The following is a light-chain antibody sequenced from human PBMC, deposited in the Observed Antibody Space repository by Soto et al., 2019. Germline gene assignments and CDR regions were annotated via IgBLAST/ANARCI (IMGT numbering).Light chain of an antibody. CDR3: QHWHDYSWT. V-gene: IGKV1-5*03. CDR1: QSISIC. Sequence: DIHMTQSPSTLSASVGDRVTITCRASQSISICLAWYQQKPGKAPNLLIYKTSSLETGVPSRFSGSGSGTEFTLTISSLQPDDFATYYCQHWHDYSWTFGQGTKVEVK. J-gene: IGKJ1*01. CDR2: KTS.